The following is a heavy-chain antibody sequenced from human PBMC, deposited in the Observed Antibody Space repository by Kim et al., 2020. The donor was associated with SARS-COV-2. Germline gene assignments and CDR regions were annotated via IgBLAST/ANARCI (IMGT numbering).Heavy chain of an antibody. J-gene: IGHJ5*02. CDR1: GGSISSGGYY. D-gene: IGHD3-16*02. Sequence: SETLSLTCTVSGGSISSGGYYWSWIRQHPGKGLEWIGYIYYSGSTYYNPSLKSRVTISVDTSKNQFSLKLSSVTAADTAVYYCARNPQREYDYIWGSYRLVPGSNWFDPWGQGTLVTVSS. CDR3: ARNPQREYDYIWGSYRLVPGSNWFDP. CDR2: IYYSGST. V-gene: IGHV4-31*03.